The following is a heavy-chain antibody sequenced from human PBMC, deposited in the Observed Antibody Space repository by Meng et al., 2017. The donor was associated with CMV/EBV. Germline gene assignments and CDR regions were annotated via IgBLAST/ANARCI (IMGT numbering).Heavy chain of an antibody. CDR3: AKAAARSWFDP. V-gene: IGHV3-9*01. D-gene: IGHD6-6*01. CDR1: GFTFDDYA. Sequence: GGSLRPSCAASGFTFDDYAMHWVRQAPGQGLEWVSGISWNSGSIGYADSVKGRFTISRDNAKNSLYLQMNSLRAEDTALYYCAKAAARSWFDPWGQGTLVTVSS. J-gene: IGHJ5*02. CDR2: ISWNSGSI.